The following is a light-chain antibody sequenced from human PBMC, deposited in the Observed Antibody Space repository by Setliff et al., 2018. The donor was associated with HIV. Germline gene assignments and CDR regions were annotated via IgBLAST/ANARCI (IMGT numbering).Light chain of an antibody. J-gene: IGLJ2*01. CDR1: SSNIGGNT. CDR2: SNN. V-gene: IGLV1-44*01. Sequence: QSALTQPPSASGTPGQRVTISCSGSSSNIGGNTVNWYQQLPGTAPKLLIYSNNQRPSGVPDRFSGSKSGTSASLAISGLQSEDEADYYCATWDDSLNVVVFGGGTK. CDR3: ATWDDSLNVVV.